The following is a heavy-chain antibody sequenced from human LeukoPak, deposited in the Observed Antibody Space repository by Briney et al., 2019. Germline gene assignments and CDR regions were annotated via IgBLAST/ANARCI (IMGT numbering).Heavy chain of an antibody. CDR2: IKQDGSEK. J-gene: IGHJ3*02. D-gene: IGHD3-22*01. Sequence: GGSLRLSCAASGFTFSSYWMSWVRQAPGKGLEWVANIKQDGSEKYYVDSVKGRFTISRDNAKNSLYLQMNSLRAEDTAVYYCARVYYYDSSGRRGAAFDIWGQGTMVTVSS. CDR1: GFTFSSYW. CDR3: ARVYYYDSSGRRGAAFDI. V-gene: IGHV3-7*01.